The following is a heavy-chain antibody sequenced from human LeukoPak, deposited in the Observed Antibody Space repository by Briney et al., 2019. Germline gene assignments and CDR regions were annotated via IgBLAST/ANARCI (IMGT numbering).Heavy chain of an antibody. V-gene: IGHV3-9*01. Sequence: PGRSLRLSCAASGFTFDDYAMHWVRQAPGKGLEWVSGISWNSCSIGYADSVKGRFTISRDNAKSSLYLQMNSLRAEDTALYYCAKDMGYCSSTSCNDAFDIWGQGTMVTVSS. CDR2: ISWNSCSI. J-gene: IGHJ3*02. D-gene: IGHD2-2*01. CDR3: AKDMGYCSSTSCNDAFDI. CDR1: GFTFDDYA.